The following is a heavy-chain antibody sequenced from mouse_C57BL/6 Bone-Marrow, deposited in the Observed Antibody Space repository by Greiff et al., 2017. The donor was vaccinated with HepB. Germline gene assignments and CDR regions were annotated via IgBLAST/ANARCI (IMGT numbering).Heavy chain of an antibody. Sequence: VQLQQSGPELVKPGASVKISCKASGYTFTDYYMNWVKQSHGKSLEWIGDINPNNGGTSYNQKFKGKATLTVDKSSSTAYMELRSLTSEDSAVYYCARLRGLAYWGQGTLVTVSA. CDR2: INPNNGGT. J-gene: IGHJ3*01. D-gene: IGHD3-3*01. V-gene: IGHV1-26*01. CDR1: GYTFTDYY. CDR3: ARLRGLAY.